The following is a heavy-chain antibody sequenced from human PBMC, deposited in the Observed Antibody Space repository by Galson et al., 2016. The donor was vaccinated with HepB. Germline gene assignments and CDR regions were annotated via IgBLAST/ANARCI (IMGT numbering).Heavy chain of an antibody. CDR1: GCTFTSHG. CDR2: ISAYSGNT. V-gene: IGHV1-18*01. D-gene: IGHD2-8*01. J-gene: IGHJ5*02. Sequence: SVKVSCKASGCTFTSHGISWVRQAPGEGLEWMGWISAYSGNTNYAQKFQGRVTMTTDTSTSTVYMELWGLRSDDTAVYYCARDLGFCNNGGCNWQWFDPWGQGTLVTVSS. CDR3: ARDLGFCNNGGCNWQWFDP.